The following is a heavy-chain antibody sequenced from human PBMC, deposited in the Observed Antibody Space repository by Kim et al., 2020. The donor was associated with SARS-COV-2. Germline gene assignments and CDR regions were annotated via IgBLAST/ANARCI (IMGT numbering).Heavy chain of an antibody. CDR2: INHSGST. Sequence: SETLSLTCAVYGGSFSGYYWSWIRQPPGKGLERIGEINHSGSTNYNPSLKSRVTISVDTSKNQFSLKLSSVTAADTAVYYCARGGYDFWSGSVRAFDIWGQGTMVTVSS. CDR3: ARGGYDFWSGSVRAFDI. D-gene: IGHD3-3*01. CDR1: GGSFSGYY. V-gene: IGHV4-34*01. J-gene: IGHJ3*02.